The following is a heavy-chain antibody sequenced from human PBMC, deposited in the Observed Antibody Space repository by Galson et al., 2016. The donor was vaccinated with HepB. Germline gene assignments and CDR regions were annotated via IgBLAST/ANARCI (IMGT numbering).Heavy chain of an antibody. CDR3: ARRRSVSYWYFDL. J-gene: IGHJ2*01. D-gene: IGHD3-16*02. V-gene: IGHV4-39*01. Sequence: SETRSLTCNVSGGSIITTSHFWGWVRQPPGKGLEWIGVVYYIGSTYYNPSLKSRVSISVDTSKNQFSLKLNSVTAADTAVYYCARRRSVSYWYFDLWGRGTLVTVSS. CDR1: GGSIITTSHF. CDR2: VYYIGST.